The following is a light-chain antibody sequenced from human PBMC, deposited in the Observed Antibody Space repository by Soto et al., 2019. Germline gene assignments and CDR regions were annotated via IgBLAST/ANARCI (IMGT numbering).Light chain of an antibody. CDR1: QSVASGY. CDR3: QLYESSPT. V-gene: IGKV3-20*01. Sequence: TVLTQSPGTLSLSAGERATLSCRASQSVASGYLVWYQQKPSQTPTVLIYGASTRAAGIPDRFSGSGSGTDFTLTISRLEPEDFAVYYCQLYESSPTFGQGTKV. CDR2: GAS. J-gene: IGKJ1*01.